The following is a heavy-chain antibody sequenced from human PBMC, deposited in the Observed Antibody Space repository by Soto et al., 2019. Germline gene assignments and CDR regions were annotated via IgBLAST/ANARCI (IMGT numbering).Heavy chain of an antibody. CDR2: IIPIFGTA. V-gene: IGHV1-69*13. D-gene: IGHD3-22*01. CDR1: GGTFSSYA. CDR3: ARVGTMIRHYYYYYGMDV. J-gene: IGHJ6*02. Sequence: GASVKVSCKASGGTFSSYAISWVRQAPGQGLEWMGGIIPIFGTANYAQKFQGRVTITADESTSTDYMELSSLRSEDTAVYYCARVGTMIRHYYYYYGMDVWGQGTTVTVSS.